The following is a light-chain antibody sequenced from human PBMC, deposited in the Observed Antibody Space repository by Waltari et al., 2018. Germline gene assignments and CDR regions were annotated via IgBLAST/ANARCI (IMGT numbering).Light chain of an antibody. CDR1: QSISSW. CDR3: QQSYSTLWT. Sequence: DIQMTQSPSTLSASVGDRVTLTCRASQSISSWLAWYQQKPGKAPKLLIYDASSLESGVPSRFSGSGSGTDFTLTISSLQPEDFATYYCQQSYSTLWTFGQGTKVEIK. V-gene: IGKV1-5*01. J-gene: IGKJ1*01. CDR2: DAS.